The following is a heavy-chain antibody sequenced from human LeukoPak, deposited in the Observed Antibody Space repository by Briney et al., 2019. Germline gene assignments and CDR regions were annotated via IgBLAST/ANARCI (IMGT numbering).Heavy chain of an antibody. J-gene: IGHJ4*02. V-gene: IGHV3-21*01. CDR2: ISSSSSYI. Sequence: ETLSLTCTVSGGSISSSSYYWGWVRQAPGKGLEWVSSISSSSSYIYYADSVKGRFTISRDNAKNSLYLQMNSLRAEDTAVYYCARMNPTRLWDYWGQGTLVTVSS. CDR3: ARMNPTRLWDY. CDR1: GGSISSSSYY. D-gene: IGHD3-16*01.